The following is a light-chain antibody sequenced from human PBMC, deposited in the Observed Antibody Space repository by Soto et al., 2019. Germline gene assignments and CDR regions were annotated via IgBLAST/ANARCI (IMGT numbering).Light chain of an antibody. CDR1: QSVSSNY. CDR3: QQCGSSST. CDR2: GAS. J-gene: IGKJ5*01. V-gene: IGKV3-20*01. Sequence: TQSPATVSVSPGERATLTCRASQSVSSNYLAWYQQKPGQAPKLLIYGASSGATGIPDRFSGSGSGTDFTLTISRLEPEDFAVYYCQQCGSSSTFGQGTRLEIK.